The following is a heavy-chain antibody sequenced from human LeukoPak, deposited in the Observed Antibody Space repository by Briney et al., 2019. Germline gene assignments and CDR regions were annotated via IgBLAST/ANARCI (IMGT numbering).Heavy chain of an antibody. CDR3: ARDRDSDYEWGPFDP. CDR2: TYYRSKWSN. CDR1: GDSVSSNSAS. Sequence: SQTLSLTCAISGDSVSSNSASWNWLRQSPSRGLEWLGRTYYRSKWSNDYAPSVKSRITINPDTSRNQFSLQLNSVTPEDTAVYYCARDRDSDYEWGPFDPWGQRTLVTVSS. D-gene: IGHD4-11*01. V-gene: IGHV6-1*01. J-gene: IGHJ5*02.